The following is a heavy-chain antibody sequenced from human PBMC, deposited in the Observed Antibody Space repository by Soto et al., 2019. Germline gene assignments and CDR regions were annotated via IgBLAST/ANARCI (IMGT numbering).Heavy chain of an antibody. Sequence: QVQLQESGPGLVKPSQTLSLTCTVSGGSISSGGYYWSWIRQHPGKGLEWIGYIYYIGSTYYNPSLQSRVTISVDTSKNQFSLKLSSVTAADTAVYYCARYFMVRGVMSAFDLWGQGTMVTVSS. CDR2: IYYIGST. CDR3: ARYFMVRGVMSAFDL. D-gene: IGHD3-10*01. CDR1: GGSISSGGYY. V-gene: IGHV4-31*03. J-gene: IGHJ3*01.